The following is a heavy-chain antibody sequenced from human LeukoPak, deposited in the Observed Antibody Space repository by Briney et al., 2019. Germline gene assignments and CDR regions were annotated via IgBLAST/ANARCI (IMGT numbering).Heavy chain of an antibody. CDR3: AKDRGLWELLHWFDY. CDR1: EFTFSNYA. J-gene: IGHJ4*02. Sequence: GGSLRLSCAASEFTFSNYALHWVRQAPGKGLQWVAVISYDGSNKYYADSVKGRFTISRGNSKNTLYLQMNSLRVEDTAVYYCAKDRGLWELLHWFDYWGQGTLVTVSS. D-gene: IGHD1-26*01. V-gene: IGHV3-30*04. CDR2: ISYDGSNK.